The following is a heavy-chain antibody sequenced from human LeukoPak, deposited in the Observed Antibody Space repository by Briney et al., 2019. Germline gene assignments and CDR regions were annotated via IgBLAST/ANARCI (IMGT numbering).Heavy chain of an antibody. CDR3: ASPGGVAGNWYFDL. J-gene: IGHJ2*01. Sequence: GGSLRLSCAASGFTFSSYSMNWVRQAPGKGLEWVSSISSSSSYIYYADSVKGRFTISRDNAKNSLYLQMNSLRAEDTAVYYCASPGGVAGNWYFDLWGRGTLVTVSS. CDR2: ISSSSSYI. D-gene: IGHD6-19*01. CDR1: GFTFSSYS. V-gene: IGHV3-21*01.